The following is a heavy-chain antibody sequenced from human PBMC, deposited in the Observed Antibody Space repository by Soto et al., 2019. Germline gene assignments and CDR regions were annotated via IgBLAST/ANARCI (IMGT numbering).Heavy chain of an antibody. V-gene: IGHV3-21*01. J-gene: IGHJ4*02. Sequence: PGGSLRLSCAASGVTFSSYSMNWVRQAPGKGLEWVSSISSSSSYIYYADSVKGRFTISRGNAKNSLYLQMNSLRAEDTAVYYCARGSGTFDYWGQGTLVTVSS. CDR1: GVTFSSYS. CDR3: ARGSGTFDY. D-gene: IGHD3-3*01. CDR2: ISSSSSYI.